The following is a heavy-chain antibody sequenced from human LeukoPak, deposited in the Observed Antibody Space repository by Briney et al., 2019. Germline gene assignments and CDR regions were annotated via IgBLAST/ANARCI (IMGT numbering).Heavy chain of an antibody. CDR1: GDSVSSNGVA. J-gene: IGHJ4*02. D-gene: IGHD1-14*01. Sequence: SQTLSLTCVISGDSVSSNGVAWNWVRQSPSRGLEWLGRTYYGSKWSNDYALSVKSRITINPDTSKNQFSLQLDSVTPEDTAVYYCTRGRNSAFDYWGQGTLVTVSS. CDR3: TRGRNSAFDY. V-gene: IGHV6-1*01. CDR2: TYYGSKWSN.